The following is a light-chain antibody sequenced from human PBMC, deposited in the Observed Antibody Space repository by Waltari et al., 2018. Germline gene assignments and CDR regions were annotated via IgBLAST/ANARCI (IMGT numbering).Light chain of an antibody. CDR2: DVS. V-gene: IGLV2-14*01. Sequence: QSALTQPDSVSGSPGQSITISCPGTSSDVGGLQYGSWYQQHPGKAPKVIIYDVSNRASGVPNRFSGSKSGNSASLTISGLQAEDEADYYCSSYTSSTTGIFGGGTRLTVL. CDR3: SSYTSSTTGI. CDR1: SSDVGGLQY. J-gene: IGLJ2*01.